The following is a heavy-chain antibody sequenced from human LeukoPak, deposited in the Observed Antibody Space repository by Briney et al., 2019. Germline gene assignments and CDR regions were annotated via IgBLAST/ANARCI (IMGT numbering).Heavy chain of an antibody. CDR2: IWHDGSNQ. J-gene: IGHJ4*02. CDR3: ATNSGAYYFDY. Sequence: GGSLRLSCVGSGFTLNSYGMHWVGQAQGKGLEWVAIIWHDGSNQLYADSVKGRFTISRDNSKNTLYLQMNSLRAEDAAVYFCATNSGAYYFDYWGQGTLVTVSS. D-gene: IGHD6-25*01. CDR1: GFTLNSYG. V-gene: IGHV3-33*01.